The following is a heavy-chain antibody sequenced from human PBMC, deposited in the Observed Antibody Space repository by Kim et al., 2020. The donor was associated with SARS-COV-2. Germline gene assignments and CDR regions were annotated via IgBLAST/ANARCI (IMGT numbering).Heavy chain of an antibody. D-gene: IGHD3-22*01. CDR3: ARGFDSSGYYYLLFDY. CDR2: INPDSGGT. J-gene: IGHJ4*02. V-gene: IGHV1-2*06. Sequence: ASVKVSCKASGYTFTGYYMHWVRQAPGQGLEWMGRINPDSGGTNYAQKFQGRVTMTRDTSISTAYMELSRLRSDDTAVYYCARGFDSSGYYYLLFDYWGQGTLVAVS. CDR1: GYTFTGYY.